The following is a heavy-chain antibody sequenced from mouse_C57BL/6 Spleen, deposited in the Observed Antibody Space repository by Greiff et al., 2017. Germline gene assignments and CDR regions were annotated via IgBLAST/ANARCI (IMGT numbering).Heavy chain of an antibody. CDR1: GFTFTDYY. CDR2: IRNKANGYTT. D-gene: IGHD1-1*01. V-gene: IGHV7-3*01. Sequence: EVKLVESGGGLVQPGGSLSLSCAASGFTFTDYYMSWVRQPPGKALEWLGFIRNKANGYTTEYSASVKGRFTISRDNSQSILYLQMNALRAEDSATYYCASLYGSSYYFDYWGQGTTLTVSS. J-gene: IGHJ2*01. CDR3: ASLYGSSYYFDY.